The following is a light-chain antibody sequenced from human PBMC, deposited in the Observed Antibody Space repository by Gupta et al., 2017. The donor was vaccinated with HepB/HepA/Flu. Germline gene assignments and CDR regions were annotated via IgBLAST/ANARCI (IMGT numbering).Light chain of an antibody. Sequence: SSELTQDPAVSVALGQTVRVTCQVDSLRRYYATWYQQKPGQAPVLVIYAKNSRPSGIPDRFSGSTSGNTASLTITGAQAEDEADYYCHSRDRSGKHHVFGTGTKVTVL. CDR3: HSRDRSGKHHV. J-gene: IGLJ1*01. V-gene: IGLV3-19*01. CDR1: SLRRYY. CDR2: AKN.